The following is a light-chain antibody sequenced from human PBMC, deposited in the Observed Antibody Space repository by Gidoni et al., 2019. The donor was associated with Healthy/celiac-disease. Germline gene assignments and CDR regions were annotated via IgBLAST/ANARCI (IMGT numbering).Light chain of an antibody. CDR2: GAS. CDR3: QQYGSSRLT. V-gene: IGKV3-20*01. Sequence: VLTQSPGTLSLSPGERATLSCRASQSVSSSYLAWYQQKPGQAPRRLIYGASSRATGIPDRFSGSGSGTDFTLTISRLEPEDFAVYYCQQYGSSRLTFGGGTKVEIK. J-gene: IGKJ4*01. CDR1: QSVSSSY.